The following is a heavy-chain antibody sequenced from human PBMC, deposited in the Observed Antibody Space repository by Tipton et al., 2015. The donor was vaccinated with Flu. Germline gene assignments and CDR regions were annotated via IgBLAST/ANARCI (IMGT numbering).Heavy chain of an antibody. CDR1: GGSISPYY. J-gene: IGHJ5*02. D-gene: IGHD3-10*01. Sequence: TLSLTCTVSGGSISPYYWSWIRQSPGKGLEWIGYIYYSGSTNYHPSLNSRVTISLDASKNEVSLRLTSVTAADTAVYYCARDLHTFSSGSGFDLWGQGTLVIVSS. CDR3: ARDLHTFSSGSGFDL. CDR2: IYYSGST. V-gene: IGHV4-59*12.